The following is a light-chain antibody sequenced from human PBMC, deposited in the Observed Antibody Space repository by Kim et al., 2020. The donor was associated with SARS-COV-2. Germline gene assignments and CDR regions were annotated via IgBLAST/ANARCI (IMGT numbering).Light chain of an antibody. J-gene: IGKJ4*01. Sequence: EIVLTQSPGTLSLSPGERATLSCRASQSVSSSYLVWYQQKPGQAPRLLIYGASSRATGIPARFSGSGSGTDFTLTISRLEPEDFAVYYCQQYGSSPLTFGGGTKVDIK. CDR3: QQYGSSPLT. V-gene: IGKV3-20*01. CDR2: GAS. CDR1: QSVSSSY.